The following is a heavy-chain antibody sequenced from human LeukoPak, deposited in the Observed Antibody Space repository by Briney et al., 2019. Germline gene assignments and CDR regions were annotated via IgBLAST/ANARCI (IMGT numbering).Heavy chain of an antibody. Sequence: SETLSLTCAVYGGSFSGYYWSWIRQPPGKGLEWIGEINHGGSTNYNPSLKSRVTISVDTSKNQFSLKLTSVTAADTAVYYCARAGGYSTTEFDPWGQGTLVTVSS. CDR1: GGSFSGYY. CDR3: ARAGGYSTTEFDP. CDR2: INHGGST. D-gene: IGHD4-11*01. V-gene: IGHV4-34*01. J-gene: IGHJ5*02.